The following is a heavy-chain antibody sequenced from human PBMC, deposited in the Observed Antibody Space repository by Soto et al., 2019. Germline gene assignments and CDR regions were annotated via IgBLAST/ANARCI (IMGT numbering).Heavy chain of an antibody. D-gene: IGHD3-10*01. V-gene: IGHV1-3*01. J-gene: IGHJ4*02. CDR1: GYTFTIHA. CDR2: INGGDGKI. Sequence: ASVKVSCKASGYTFTIHAIHWVRQAPGQRLEWIGWINGGDGKIEYSQNFQGRVTRTRDTSATTVYMELSSLTSEDTAVFYCARGFYGSAGCWGQGTLVTVCS. CDR3: ARGFYGSAGC.